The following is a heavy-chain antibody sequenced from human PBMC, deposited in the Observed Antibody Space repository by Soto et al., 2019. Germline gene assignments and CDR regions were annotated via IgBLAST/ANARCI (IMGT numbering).Heavy chain of an antibody. CDR3: AKDDSSGYYSPDSMEV. Sequence: GSLRLSCAASGFTFSSYAMSWVRQAPGKGLEWVSAISGSGGSTYYADSVKGRFTISRDNSKNTLYLQMNSLRAEDTAVYYCAKDDSSGYYSPDSMEVWGQGTTVTVSS. J-gene: IGHJ6*02. V-gene: IGHV3-23*01. CDR1: GFTFSSYA. D-gene: IGHD3-22*01. CDR2: ISGSGGST.